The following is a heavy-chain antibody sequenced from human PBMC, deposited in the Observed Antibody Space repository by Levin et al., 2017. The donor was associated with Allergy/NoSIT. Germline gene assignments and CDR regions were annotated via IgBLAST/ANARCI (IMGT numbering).Heavy chain of an antibody. CDR3: ARVPRENYVWGSYRSDGYFDY. Sequence: GGSLRLSCAASGFTFSSYSMNWVRQAPGKGLEWVSSISSSSSYIYYADSVKGRFTISRDNAKNSLYLQMNSLRAEDTAVYYCARVPRENYVWGSYRSDGYFDYWGQGTLVTVSS. CDR2: ISSSSSYI. J-gene: IGHJ4*02. D-gene: IGHD3-16*02. CDR1: GFTFSSYS. V-gene: IGHV3-21*01.